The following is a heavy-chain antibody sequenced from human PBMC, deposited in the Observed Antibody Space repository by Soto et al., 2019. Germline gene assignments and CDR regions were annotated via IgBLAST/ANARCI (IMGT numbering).Heavy chain of an antibody. CDR3: ARLGHSVSPPFDN. V-gene: IGHV4-30-2*01. CDR1: GGSISSGVDS. Sequence: QLQLQESGAGLVKPSQTLSLTCAVSGGSISSGVDSWSWIRQPPGKGLGWLVYFYRTGSTYYNPYLKSSVTISVDTSTNHFSLHLSSVTAADTAVYYCARLGHSVSPPFDNWGRGTLVTVSS. J-gene: IGHJ4*02. CDR2: FYRTGST.